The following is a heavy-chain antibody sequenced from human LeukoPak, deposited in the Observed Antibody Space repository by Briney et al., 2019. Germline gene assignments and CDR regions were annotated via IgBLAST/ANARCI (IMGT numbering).Heavy chain of an antibody. CDR3: AKAAELMDYAPYYFDF. J-gene: IGHJ4*02. CDR1: GFTFSNYA. V-gene: IGHV3-23*01. D-gene: IGHD3-16*01. Sequence: GGSLRLSCAASGFTFSNYAMSWVRQAPGKGLAWVPTISGSGAITYYADSVKGRFTISTDNSRDTLYLQMNSLRGDGTAVYYCAKAAELMDYAPYYFDFWGQGTLVTVSS. CDR2: ISGSGAIT.